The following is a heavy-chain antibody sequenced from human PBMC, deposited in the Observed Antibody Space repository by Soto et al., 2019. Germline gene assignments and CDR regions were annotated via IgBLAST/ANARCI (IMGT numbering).Heavy chain of an antibody. CDR1: GGSLSNGDYY. V-gene: IGHV4-31*03. J-gene: IGHJ3*01. D-gene: IGHD3-3*02. CDR2: IYKTGNT. CDR3: ARVGISPSDAFDF. Sequence: SETLSLTCTVSGGSLSNGDYYWSWIRQHPEMGLEWIGYIYKTGNTYYNPSLKSRAIISVDTSDNMLSLKLSSVTAADTAIYYCARVGISPSDAFDFWGQGTMVTVSS.